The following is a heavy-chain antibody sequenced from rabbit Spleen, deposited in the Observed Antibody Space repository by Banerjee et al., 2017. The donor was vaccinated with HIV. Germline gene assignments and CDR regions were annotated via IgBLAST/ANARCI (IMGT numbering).Heavy chain of an antibody. CDR2: IDAGSSGFT. V-gene: IGHV1S45*01. J-gene: IGHJ4*01. CDR1: GVSFSSNYY. Sequence: QEQLVESGGDLVKPGASLTLTCTASGVSFSSNYYMCWVRQAPGKGLEWIACIDAGSSGFTYFASWAKGRFTCSKTSSTTVTLQMTSLTAADTATYFCARERHADAGAINLWGPGTLVTVS. CDR3: ARERHADAGAINL. D-gene: IGHD4-2*01.